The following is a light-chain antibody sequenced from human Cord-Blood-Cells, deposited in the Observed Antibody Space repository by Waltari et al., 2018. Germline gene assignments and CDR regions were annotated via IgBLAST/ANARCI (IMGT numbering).Light chain of an antibody. J-gene: IGLJ1*01. Sequence: QSALTQPASVSGSTGQSLTISCTGTSSDVGSYNLVSWYQQHPGKAPKLMIYEGSKRPSGVANRCSGSKSGNTASLTSSGRHAEDEADYYCCSYAGSSTYVFGTGTKVTVL. CDR3: CSYAGSSTYV. CDR1: SSDVGSYNL. V-gene: IGLV2-23*01. CDR2: EGS.